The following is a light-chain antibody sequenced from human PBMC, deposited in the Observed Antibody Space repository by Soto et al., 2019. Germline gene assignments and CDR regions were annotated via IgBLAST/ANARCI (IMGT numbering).Light chain of an antibody. Sequence: EIVLTQSPGTLSLSPGERATLSCRASQSVSSSYLAWYQQKPGQAPRLLIYGASSRATGIPHRFSGSGSGTDFTLTISRLEPEDVAVYYCKQYGSKYTFGQGTKLEIK. CDR3: KQYGSKYT. CDR1: QSVSSSY. V-gene: IGKV3-20*01. J-gene: IGKJ2*01. CDR2: GAS.